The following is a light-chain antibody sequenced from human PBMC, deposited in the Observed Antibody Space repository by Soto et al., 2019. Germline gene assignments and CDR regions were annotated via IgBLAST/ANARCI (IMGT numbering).Light chain of an antibody. V-gene: IGKV3-15*01. CDR2: GAS. CDR3: QQYDKTVPPVT. J-gene: IGKJ4*01. CDR1: RSVSTN. Sequence: DIILTQSPAIVSVSPGERATLSCRASRSVSTNLAWYQHKHGQAPRLLIYGASTRVTDIPPRFSGSESGTDFTLTINYLKSEDFGVYYCQQYDKTVPPVTFGGGTKVEI.